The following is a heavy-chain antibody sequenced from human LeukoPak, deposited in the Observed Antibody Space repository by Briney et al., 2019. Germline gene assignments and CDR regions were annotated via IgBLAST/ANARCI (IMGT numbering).Heavy chain of an antibody. J-gene: IGHJ5*02. D-gene: IGHD5-18*01. V-gene: IGHV3-21*01. CDR1: GFTFSSYS. Sequence: GGSLRLSCAASGFTFSSYSMNWVRQAPGKGLEWVLSISSSSSYIYYADSVKGRFTISRDNAKNSLYLQMNSLRAEDTAVYYCARDPYSRGANWFDPWGQGTLVTVSS. CDR2: ISSSSSYI. CDR3: ARDPYSRGANWFDP.